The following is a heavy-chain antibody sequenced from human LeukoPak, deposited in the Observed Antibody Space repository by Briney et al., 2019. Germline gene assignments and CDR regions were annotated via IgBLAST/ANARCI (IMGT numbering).Heavy chain of an antibody. J-gene: IGHJ4*02. Sequence: SETLSLACTVSGGSISSYYWSWIRQPPGKGLEWIGYIYYSGSTNYNPSLKSRVTISVDTSKNQFSLKLSSVTAADTAVYYCARAYYYDSSGYIFDYWGQGTLVTVSS. D-gene: IGHD3-22*01. CDR2: IYYSGST. CDR3: ARAYYYDSSGYIFDY. V-gene: IGHV4-59*01. CDR1: GGSISSYY.